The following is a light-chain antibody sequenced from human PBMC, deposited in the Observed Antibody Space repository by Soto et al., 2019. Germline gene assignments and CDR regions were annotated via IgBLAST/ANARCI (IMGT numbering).Light chain of an antibody. J-gene: IGKJ5*01. CDR2: GAS. V-gene: IGKV3-15*01. CDR3: QRYNYWPPIT. CDR1: QSVSSN. Sequence: DIVMTQSPATLPVSPGERATLSCRASQSVSSNLAWYQQKPGQAPRLLIYGASTRATGIPARFSGSGSGTEFTLTIGSLQSEDFAVYYCQRYNYWPPITFGQGTRLEIK.